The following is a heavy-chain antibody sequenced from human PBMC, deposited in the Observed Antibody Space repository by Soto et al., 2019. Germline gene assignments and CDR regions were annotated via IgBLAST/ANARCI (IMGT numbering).Heavy chain of an antibody. CDR3: ARDLWGYCGTDCYPLDV. V-gene: IGHV4-61*01. D-gene: IGHD2-21*02. J-gene: IGHJ6*02. Sequence: SETLSLTCTVSGGSISRSSYYWSWIRQPPGKGLEWIGYIYYSGSTNYNPSFKSRVTISVDTSKNQFSLKLNSVTAADTAVYYCARDLWGYCGTDCYPLDVWGQGTTVTVSS. CDR1: GGSISRSSYY. CDR2: IYYSGST.